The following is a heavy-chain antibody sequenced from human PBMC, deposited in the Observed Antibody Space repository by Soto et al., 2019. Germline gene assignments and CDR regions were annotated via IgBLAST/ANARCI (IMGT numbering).Heavy chain of an antibody. CDR1: GGSISSFH. Sequence: SATLSLTCTVSGGSISSFHWSWIRQSPGKGLEWIGHIESSGSTNYNPSFKSRLTISVDTSKNQFSLKLNSVTAADTAVYYCAREIPSRYYYDNWGQGTLVTVSS. CDR3: AREIPSRYYYDN. J-gene: IGHJ4*02. CDR2: IESSGST. V-gene: IGHV4-59*01. D-gene: IGHD2-2*02.